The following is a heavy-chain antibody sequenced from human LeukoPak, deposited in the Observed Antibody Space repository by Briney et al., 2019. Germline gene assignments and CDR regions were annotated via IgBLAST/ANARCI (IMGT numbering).Heavy chain of an antibody. CDR3: ARAGAYYDFWRGYSNYGMDV. V-gene: IGHV3-21*01. J-gene: IGHJ6*02. D-gene: IGHD3-3*01. CDR2: ISSSSSYI. Sequence: GGSLRLSCAASGFTFSSYSMNWVRQAPGKGLEWVSSISSSSSYIYYADSVKGRFTISRDNPKNSLYLQMNSLRAEDTAVYYCARAGAYYDFWRGYSNYGMDVWGQGTTVTVSS. CDR1: GFTFSSYS.